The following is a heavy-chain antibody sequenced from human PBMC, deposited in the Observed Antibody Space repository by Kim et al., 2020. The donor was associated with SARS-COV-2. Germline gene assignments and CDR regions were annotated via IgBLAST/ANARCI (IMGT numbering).Heavy chain of an antibody. CDR1: GVSINNYY. CDR3: AREGYYDCSGYYHHDAFDI. D-gene: IGHD3-22*01. CDR2: IYYSGST. Sequence: SETLSLTCTVSGVSINNYYWSWIRQPPGKGLEWIGYIYYSGSTNYNPSLKSRVTISVDTSKKQFSLKLSSVTAADTAVYYCAREGYYDCSGYYHHDAFDIWGQGTMVTVSS. J-gene: IGHJ3*02. V-gene: IGHV4-59*13.